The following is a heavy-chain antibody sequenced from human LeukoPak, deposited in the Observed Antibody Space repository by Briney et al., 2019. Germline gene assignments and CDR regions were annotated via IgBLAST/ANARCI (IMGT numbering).Heavy chain of an antibody. CDR3: TREVVVAATSTDFYYYYMDV. CDR1: GFTFSSYA. D-gene: IGHD2-15*01. CDR2: ISGSGGST. V-gene: IGHV3-23*01. J-gene: IGHJ6*03. Sequence: GGSLRLSCAASGFTFSSYAMSWVRQAPGKGLEWVSAISGSGGSTYYADSVKGRFTISRDNSKNTLYLQMNSLRAEDTAVYYCTREVVVAATSTDFYYYYMDVWGKGTTVTISS.